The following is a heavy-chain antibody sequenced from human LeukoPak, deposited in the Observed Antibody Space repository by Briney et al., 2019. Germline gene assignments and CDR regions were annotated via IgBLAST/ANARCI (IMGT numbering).Heavy chain of an antibody. CDR2: IYYTGST. CDR3: ARRGGSGRSFDY. Sequence: SETLSLTCTVSGGSVSSGICYWSWIRQPPGKGLEWIGYIYYTGSTNYNPSLKSRLTISVDTSKNQFSLKLSSVTAADTAVCYCARRGGSGRSFDYWGQGTLVTVSS. J-gene: IGHJ4*02. V-gene: IGHV4-61*01. D-gene: IGHD3-10*01. CDR1: GGSVSSGICY.